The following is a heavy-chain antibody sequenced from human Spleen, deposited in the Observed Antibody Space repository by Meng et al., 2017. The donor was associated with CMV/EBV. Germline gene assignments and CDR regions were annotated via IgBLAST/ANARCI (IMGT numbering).Heavy chain of an antibody. CDR3: ARNPWAQAYYFDY. D-gene: IGHD3-16*01. Sequence: GRNRLAPGEGLELNWSHLSCWSTYYTPSLMTRVTISVDTSKNQFSLKLGSVTAADTAVYYCARNPWAQAYYFDYWGQGTLVTVSS. CDR2: HLSCWST. V-gene: IGHV4-39*01. J-gene: IGHJ4*01.